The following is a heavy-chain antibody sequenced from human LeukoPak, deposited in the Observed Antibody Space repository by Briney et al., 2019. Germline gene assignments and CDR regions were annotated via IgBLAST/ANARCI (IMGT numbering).Heavy chain of an antibody. V-gene: IGHV3-11*01. Sequence: PGGSLRLSCAASGFTFSDYYMSWIRQAPGKGLEWVSYISSSGSSIYYADSVKGRFTISRDNAKNSLYLQMNSLRAEDTAVYYCARAVPGPGATLWFDPWGQGTLVTVSS. CDR2: ISSSGSSI. CDR3: ARAVPGPGATLWFDP. CDR1: GFTFSDYY. J-gene: IGHJ5*02. D-gene: IGHD2-2*01.